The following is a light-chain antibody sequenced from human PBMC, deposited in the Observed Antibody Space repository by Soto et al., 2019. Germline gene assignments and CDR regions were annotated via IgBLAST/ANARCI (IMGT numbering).Light chain of an antibody. Sequence: QSALTQPASVSGSPGQSITISCTGTSSDVCGYNYVSWYQQYPGKAPKLMIYEVSDRPSGVSNRFSGSKSDNTASLTISGLLAEDEADYYCSSYTGSNTWVFGGGTKLTVL. V-gene: IGLV2-14*01. CDR2: EVS. J-gene: IGLJ3*02. CDR3: SSYTGSNTWV. CDR1: SSDVCGYNY.